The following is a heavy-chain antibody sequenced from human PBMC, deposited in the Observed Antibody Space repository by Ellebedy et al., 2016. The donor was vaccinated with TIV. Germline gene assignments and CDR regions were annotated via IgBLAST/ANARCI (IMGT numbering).Heavy chain of an antibody. CDR3: GRRVRFLEGLSFDY. CDR2: IYYSGST. V-gene: IGHV4-39*01. D-gene: IGHD3-3*01. J-gene: IGHJ4*02. Sequence: MPGGSLRLSCTVSGGSISSSSYYWGWIRQPPGKGLEWIGSIYYSGSTYYNSSLKSRVTISVDTTKNQFPLKLSSVTAADTAVYYCGRRVRFLEGLSFDYWGQGTLVTVSS. CDR1: GGSISSSSYY.